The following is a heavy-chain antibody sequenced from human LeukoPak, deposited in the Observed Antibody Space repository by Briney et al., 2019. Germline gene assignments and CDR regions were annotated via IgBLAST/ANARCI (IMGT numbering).Heavy chain of an antibody. V-gene: IGHV3-21*01. Sequence: GGSLVLSCAASGFTFSSYSMNWVRPAPGKGLEWVSSISSSSSYIYYADSVKGRFTISRGNAKNSLYLQMNSLRAEDTAVYYGARDWVARRGYFDYWGQGTLVTVSS. CDR3: ARDWVARRGYFDY. D-gene: IGHD3-10*01. J-gene: IGHJ4*02. CDR1: GFTFSSYS. CDR2: ISSSSSYI.